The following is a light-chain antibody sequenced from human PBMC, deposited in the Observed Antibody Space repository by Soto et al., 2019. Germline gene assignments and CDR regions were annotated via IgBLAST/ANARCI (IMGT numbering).Light chain of an antibody. CDR1: QSVSNNY. J-gene: IGKJ1*01. V-gene: IGKV3-20*01. Sequence: EIVLTQSPGTLSLSPGERATLSCRASQSVSNNYLAWYQQKPGQAPRLLIYDASNRATGIPDRFSGSGSGTDFIITSSILEPDVVAVYYCQHYGSSGTFGQGTKVEIK. CDR2: DAS. CDR3: QHYGSSGT.